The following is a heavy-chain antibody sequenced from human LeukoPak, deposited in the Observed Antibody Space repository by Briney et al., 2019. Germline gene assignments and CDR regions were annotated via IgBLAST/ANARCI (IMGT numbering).Heavy chain of an antibody. CDR1: GGTFSSYT. V-gene: IGHV1-69*04. Sequence: SVKVSCKASGGTFSSYTINWVRQAPGQGLEWMGRIIPILGIANYAQKFQGRVTITADKSKSTAYMELSSLRSEDTAVYYCARDPFGYSYGQRTNYFDYWGQGTLVTVSS. D-gene: IGHD5-18*01. J-gene: IGHJ4*02. CDR2: IIPILGIA. CDR3: ARDPFGYSYGQRTNYFDY.